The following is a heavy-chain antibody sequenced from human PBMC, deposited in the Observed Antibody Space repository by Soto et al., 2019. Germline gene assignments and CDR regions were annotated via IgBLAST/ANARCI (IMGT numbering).Heavy chain of an antibody. CDR1: GFSLNTRDVG. D-gene: IGHD3-16*01. CDR3: AHWRGGVASF. Sequence: QITLNESGPALVKPTQTLTLTCTFSGFSLNTRDVGVGWIRQPPGKALEWLGVVYWDDDKTYSPSLKSRLTITKAPPKTQVVLRMTKMAPVDTATDYCAHWRGGVASFWGQGTLVTVSS. CDR2: VYWDDDK. J-gene: IGHJ4*02. V-gene: IGHV2-5*02.